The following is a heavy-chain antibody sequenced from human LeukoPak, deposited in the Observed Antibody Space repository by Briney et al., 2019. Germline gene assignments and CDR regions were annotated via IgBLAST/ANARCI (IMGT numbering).Heavy chain of an antibody. D-gene: IGHD7-27*01. CDR3: ARGAHLGPFDY. CDR2: INAGNGNT. J-gene: IGHJ4*02. CDR1: GYTFTSYA. Sequence: ASVNVSCKASGYTFTSYAMHWVRQAPGQRLEWMGWINAGNGNTKYSQKFQGRVTITRDTSASTAYMELSSLRSEDTAVYYCARGAHLGPFDYWGQGTLVTVSS. V-gene: IGHV1-3*01.